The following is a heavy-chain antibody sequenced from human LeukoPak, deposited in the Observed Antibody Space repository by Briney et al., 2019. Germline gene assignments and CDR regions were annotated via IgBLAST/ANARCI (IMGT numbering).Heavy chain of an antibody. CDR3: ARGGLYYYDSSGADY. J-gene: IGHJ4*02. CDR1: GYTFTDYY. V-gene: IGHV1-2*02. CDR2: INPNSGGT. Sequence: ASVKVSCKASGYTFTDYYIHWVRQAPGQGLEWMGWINPNSGGTNYAQKFQGRVTMTRDTSISTAYMELSRLRSDDTAVYYCARGGLYYYDSSGADYWGQGTLVTVSS. D-gene: IGHD3-22*01.